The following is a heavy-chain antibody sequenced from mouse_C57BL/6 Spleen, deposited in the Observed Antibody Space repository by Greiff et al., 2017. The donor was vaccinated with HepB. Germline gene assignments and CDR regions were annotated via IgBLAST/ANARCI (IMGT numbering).Heavy chain of an antibody. Sequence: QVQLQQPGAELVRPGSSVKLSCKASGYTFTSYWMHWVKQRPIQGLDWIGNIDPSDSETHYNQKFKDKATLTVDKSSSTAYMQLSSLTSEDSAVYYCARDGDYAMDYWGQGTSVTVSS. CDR1: GYTFTSYW. CDR3: ARDGDYAMDY. CDR2: IDPSDSET. V-gene: IGHV1-52*01. J-gene: IGHJ4*01.